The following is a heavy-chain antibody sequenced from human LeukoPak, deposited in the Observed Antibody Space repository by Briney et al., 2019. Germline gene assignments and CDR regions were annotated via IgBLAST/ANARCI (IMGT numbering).Heavy chain of an antibody. D-gene: IGHD4-11*01. CDR2: IYTSGST. CDR1: GGSISSYY. V-gene: IGHV4-4*07. CDR3: ARNARLQSYYYYYGMDV. J-gene: IGHJ6*02. Sequence: SETPSLTCTVSGGSISSYYWSWIRQPAGKGLEWIGRIYTSGSTNYNPSLKSRVTMSVDTSKNQFSLKLSSVTAADTAVYYCARNARLQSYYYYYGMDVWGQGTTVTVSS.